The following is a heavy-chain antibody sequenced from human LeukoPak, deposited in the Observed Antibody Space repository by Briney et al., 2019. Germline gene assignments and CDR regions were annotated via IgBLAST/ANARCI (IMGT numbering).Heavy chain of an antibody. Sequence: GGSLRLSCAASGFTFSSYDIHWVRQATGKGLEWVSGIGTAGEIYYPGSVKGRFTISRENAKNSLYLQMNSLRAGDTAVYYCARAAYSSTWYSRYFDLWGRGTLVTVSA. V-gene: IGHV3-13*01. CDR3: ARAAYSSTWYSRYFDL. CDR2: IGTAGEI. J-gene: IGHJ2*01. CDR1: GFTFSSYD. D-gene: IGHD6-13*01.